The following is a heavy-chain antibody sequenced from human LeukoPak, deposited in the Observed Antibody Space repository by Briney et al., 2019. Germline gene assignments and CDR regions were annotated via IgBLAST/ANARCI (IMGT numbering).Heavy chain of an antibody. CDR3: ARLWFGELGGGYYFDY. CDR2: IRYDGSNK. J-gene: IGHJ4*02. Sequence: GGSLRLSCAASGFTFSSYGMHWVRQAPGKGLEWVAFIRYDGSNKYYADSVKGRFTISRDNSKNTLYLQMNSLRAEDTAVYYCARLWFGELGGGYYFDYWGQGTLVTVSS. V-gene: IGHV3-30*02. CDR1: GFTFSSYG. D-gene: IGHD3-10*01.